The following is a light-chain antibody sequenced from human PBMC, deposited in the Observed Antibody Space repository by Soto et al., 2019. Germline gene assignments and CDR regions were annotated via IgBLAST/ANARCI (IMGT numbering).Light chain of an antibody. Sequence: DIQMTQSPSTLSGSVGDRVTITCRASQTISSWLAWYQQKQGKAPKLLIYKASTLKSGVPSRFSGSGSGTEGTITISSLQPDDCETYYGQHYNSYSEAFGQGTKVDI. CDR2: KAS. CDR1: QTISSW. CDR3: QHYNSYSEA. V-gene: IGKV1-5*03. J-gene: IGKJ1*01.